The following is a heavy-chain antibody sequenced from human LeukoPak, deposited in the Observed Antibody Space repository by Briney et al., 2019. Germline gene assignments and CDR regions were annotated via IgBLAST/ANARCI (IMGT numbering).Heavy chain of an antibody. CDR1: GFTFSSYS. CDR3: ARDPIVVVTGGV. CDR2: ISSSSSYI. Sequence: GGSLRLSCAASGFTFSSYSMNWVRQAPGKGLEWVSSISSSSSYIYYADSVKGRFTISRDNAKNSLYLQMNSLRAEDTAVYYCARDPIVVVTGGVWGQGTTVTVSS. J-gene: IGHJ6*02. D-gene: IGHD2-21*02. V-gene: IGHV3-21*01.